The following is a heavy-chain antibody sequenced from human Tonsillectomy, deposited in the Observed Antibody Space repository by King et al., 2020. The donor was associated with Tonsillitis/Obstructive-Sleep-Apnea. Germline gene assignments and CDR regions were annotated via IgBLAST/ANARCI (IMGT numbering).Heavy chain of an antibody. V-gene: IGHV4-34*01. Sequence: VQLQQWGAGLLKPSETLSLTCAVYGGSFSAYYWSWILQPPGKGREWSGEINHSGSTNYNPSLKSRVTISVDTSKNQFSLKLSSVPAAETAVYYCATRLTGIAAAGSDWFAPWGQGNLVTVSS. J-gene: IGHJ5*02. CDR2: INHSGST. CDR1: GGSFSAYY. CDR3: ATRLTGIAAAGSDWFAP. D-gene: IGHD6-13*01.